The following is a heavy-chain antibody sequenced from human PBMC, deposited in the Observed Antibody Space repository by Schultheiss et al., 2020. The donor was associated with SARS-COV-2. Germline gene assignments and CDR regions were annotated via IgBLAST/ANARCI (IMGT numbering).Heavy chain of an antibody. CDR3: AAVEYYDSSGYKFAFDI. CDR1: GFTFSNAW. CDR2: IKSKTDGGTT. J-gene: IGHJ3*02. Sequence: GGSLRLSCAASGFTFSNAWMSWVRQAPGKGLEWVGRIKSKTDGGTTDYAAPVKGRFTISRDDSKNTLYLQMNSLRSEDTGVYYCAAVEYYDSSGYKFAFDIWGQGTTVTVSS. V-gene: IGHV3-15*07. D-gene: IGHD3-22*01.